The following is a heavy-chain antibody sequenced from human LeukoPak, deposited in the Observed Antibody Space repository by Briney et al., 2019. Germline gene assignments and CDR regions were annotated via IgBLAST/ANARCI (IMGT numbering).Heavy chain of an antibody. Sequence: PGGPLRLSCAASGFTFSGYWMTWVRLAPGKGLEWVANIKEDGSEKHYADSVKGRFTISRDNAKNSLYLQMDTLRFEDTAVYYCACTIAVGYWGQGTLVTVSS. CDR3: ACTIAVGY. CDR2: IKEDGSEK. D-gene: IGHD6-19*01. V-gene: IGHV3-7*01. J-gene: IGHJ4*02. CDR1: GFTFSGYW.